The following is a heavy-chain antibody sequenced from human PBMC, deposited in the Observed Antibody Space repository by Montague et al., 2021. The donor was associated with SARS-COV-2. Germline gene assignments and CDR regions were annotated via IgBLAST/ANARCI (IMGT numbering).Heavy chain of an antibody. V-gene: IGHV4-39*07. CDR2: IYYSGST. CDR3: ARRPYYYGSSGHFDP. D-gene: IGHD3-22*01. Sequence: SETLSLTCTVSGGSISSSTYYWGWIRQPPGKGLEWIASIYYSGSTYFNPYLKSRVAISIDTSKNQFSLKLSSVTAADTAVYYCARRPYYYGSSGHFDPWGQGVLVTVSS. CDR1: GGSISSSTYY. J-gene: IGHJ5*01.